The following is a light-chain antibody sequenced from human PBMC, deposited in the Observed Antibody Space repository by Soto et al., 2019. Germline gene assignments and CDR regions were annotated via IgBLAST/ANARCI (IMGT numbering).Light chain of an antibody. CDR1: QSISSY. J-gene: IGKJ1*01. CDR3: QQSYSTLLST. Sequence: DIQMTQSPSSLSASVGDRVTITCRASQSISSYLNWYQQKPGKAPKLLIYAASSLQSGVPSRFSGSGSGTDFTLTISSLQPEYFATYYCQQSYSTLLSTFAHGTEVDIK. CDR2: AAS. V-gene: IGKV1-39*01.